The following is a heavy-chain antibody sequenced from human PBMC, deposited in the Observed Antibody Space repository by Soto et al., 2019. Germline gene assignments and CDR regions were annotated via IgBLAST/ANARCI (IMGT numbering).Heavy chain of an antibody. CDR3: ARGHRQYDFWSGHMGDWFDP. D-gene: IGHD3-3*01. CDR1: GGSVSSGSYY. Sequence: TSETLSLTCTVSGGSVSSGSYYWSWIRQPPGKGLEWIGYIYYSGSTNYNPSLKSRVTISVDTSKNQFSLKLSSVTAADTAVYYCARGHRQYDFWSGHMGDWFDPWGQGTLVTVSS. CDR2: IYYSGST. V-gene: IGHV4-61*01. J-gene: IGHJ5*02.